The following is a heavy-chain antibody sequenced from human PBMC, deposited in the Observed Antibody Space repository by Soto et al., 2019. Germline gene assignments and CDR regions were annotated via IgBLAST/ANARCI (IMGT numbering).Heavy chain of an antibody. Sequence: ASGTLSLPCTVSGDSISGGASFWSWIRQTPRKGLEWIANVYYSGSSYYNPSLKSRLTISVDTTKNQFSLQLKSMTAADTAVYYCAKLSCTSSTCYFPGWFDPWGQGTLVTVSS. J-gene: IGHJ5*02. CDR2: VYYSGSS. V-gene: IGHV4-31*03. CDR3: AKLSCTSSTCYFPGWFDP. D-gene: IGHD2-2*01. CDR1: GDSISGGASF.